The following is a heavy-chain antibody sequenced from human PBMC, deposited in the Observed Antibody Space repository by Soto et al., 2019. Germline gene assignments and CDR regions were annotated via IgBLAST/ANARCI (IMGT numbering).Heavy chain of an antibody. D-gene: IGHD3-16*01. CDR3: ASGGNWIDP. V-gene: IGHV4-59*01. Sequence: LSLTSNVSGGATSNYYWTWVRQSPEKGLEWIGFMYYNGNTNYNPTLTIRVTISRDTSKNQSALTLKSVTAADRAVYYCASGGNWIDPWGQGVLVTVSS. CDR2: MYYNGNT. J-gene: IGHJ5*02. CDR1: GGATSNYY.